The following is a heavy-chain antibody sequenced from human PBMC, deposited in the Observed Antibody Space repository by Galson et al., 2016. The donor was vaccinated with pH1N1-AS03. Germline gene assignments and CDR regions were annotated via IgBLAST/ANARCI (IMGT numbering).Heavy chain of an antibody. Sequence: QSGAEVKKPGESLKISCKGSGDSFNTYWIGWVRQMPGKGLEWMGIIYPGDSDTRYSPSFQGHVTISADASISTAYLQWRSLKASDTAIYYWARRGHCTGISCYDLDAWGQGTMVTVSS. D-gene: IGHD2-2*01. CDR1: GDSFNTYW. V-gene: IGHV5-51*03. J-gene: IGHJ5*02. CDR2: IYPGDSDT. CDR3: ARRGHCTGISCYDLDA.